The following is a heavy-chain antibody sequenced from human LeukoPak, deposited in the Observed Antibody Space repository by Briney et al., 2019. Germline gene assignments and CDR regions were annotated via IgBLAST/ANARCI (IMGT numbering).Heavy chain of an antibody. CDR1: RFTFSRYW. CDR2: IKTDGRST. V-gene: IGHV3-74*01. J-gene: IGHJ4*02. CDR3: ARGRIGGWTDY. Sequence: GGSLRLSCAASRFTFSRYWMHWVRQAPGKGLVWVSRIKTDGRSTNYADSVKGRFTISRDNAKNTLYLQMNSLRAEDTAVYYCARGRIGGWTDYWGQGTLVTVSS. D-gene: IGHD6-19*01.